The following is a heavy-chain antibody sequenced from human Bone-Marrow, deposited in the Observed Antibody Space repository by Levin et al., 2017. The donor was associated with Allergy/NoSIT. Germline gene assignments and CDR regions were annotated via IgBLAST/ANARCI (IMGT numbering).Heavy chain of an antibody. CDR3: ARESYFGGLSFDC. J-gene: IGHJ4*02. CDR2: IYHSGST. V-gene: IGHV4-61*01. Sequence: PSQTLSLTCTVSGGSVSSGSYYWSWIRQPPGKGLEWIAYIYHSGSTKYNPSLKSRVTISLDTSRNQFSLRLTSLTAADTAVYYCARESYFGGLSFDCWGKGTLVTVSS. CDR1: GGSVSSGSYY. D-gene: IGHD4-23*01.